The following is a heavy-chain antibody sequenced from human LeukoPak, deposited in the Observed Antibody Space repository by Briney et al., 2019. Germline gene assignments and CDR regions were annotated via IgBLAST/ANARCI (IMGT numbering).Heavy chain of an antibody. D-gene: IGHD3-10*01. Sequence: GGSLRLSCAASGFTVSSDYMSWVRQAPGKGLEWVSVIYSGGSTYYADSVKGRFTISRDNSKNTLYLQMNSLRAEDTAVYYCARDEDSGNHYGMDVWGQGTTVTVSS. CDR1: GFTVSSDY. CDR3: ARDEDSGNHYGMDV. J-gene: IGHJ6*02. V-gene: IGHV3-66*01. CDR2: IYSGGST.